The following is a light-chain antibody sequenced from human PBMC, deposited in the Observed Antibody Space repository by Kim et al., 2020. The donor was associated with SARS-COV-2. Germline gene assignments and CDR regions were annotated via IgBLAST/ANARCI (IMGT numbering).Light chain of an antibody. CDR3: LLYDGGSWV. CDR1: NGAVTIGDY. CDR2: SIS. Sequence: EETVTLPCASSNGAVTIGDYPNWFQQRPGQPPRALIYSISNKHSWTPARFSGSLLGGKAALTLSGVLPEDEAEYYCLLYDGGSWVFGGGTQLTVL. J-gene: IGLJ3*02. V-gene: IGLV7-43*01.